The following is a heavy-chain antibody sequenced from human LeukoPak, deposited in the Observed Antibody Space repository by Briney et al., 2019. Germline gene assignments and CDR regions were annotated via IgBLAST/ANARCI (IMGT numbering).Heavy chain of an antibody. D-gene: IGHD6-13*01. CDR3: TRDGAAPGINWFET. CDR2: ISNSGSLI. V-gene: IGHV3-48*03. CDR1: GFTFSSYE. J-gene: IGHJ5*02. Sequence: GGPLRLSCAASGFTFSSYEMNWVRQAPGKGLEWVSYISNSGSLIYYADSVKGRFTISRDNAENSLHLQMNSLRAEDTALYYCTRDGAAPGINWFETWGQGTLVTVSS.